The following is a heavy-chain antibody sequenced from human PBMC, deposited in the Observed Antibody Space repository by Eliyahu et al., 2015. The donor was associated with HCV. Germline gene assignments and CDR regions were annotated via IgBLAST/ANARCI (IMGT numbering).Heavy chain of an antibody. D-gene: IGHD2-15*01. CDR1: GGSISLNY. J-gene: IGHJ4*02. Sequence: QVQLQESGPGLVKPSETLSLTCTVSGGSISLNYWSWIRQPAGKGLEWIGRIYTSGTSFYNPSLKSRVTMSLDTSKNQFSLKLNSLTAADTAVYYCARQKGFCSGGSCYFDSWGQGTLVTVSS. V-gene: IGHV4-4*07. CDR2: IYTSGTS. CDR3: ARQKGFCSGGSCYFDS.